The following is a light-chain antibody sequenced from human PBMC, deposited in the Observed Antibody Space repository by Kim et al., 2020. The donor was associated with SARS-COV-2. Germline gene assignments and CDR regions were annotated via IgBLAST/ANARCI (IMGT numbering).Light chain of an antibody. CDR3: MQGTHWTRTWT. CDR1: QSLVYSDGNTY. V-gene: IGKV2-30*01. Sequence: DVVMTQSPLSLPVTLGQPASISCRSSQSLVYSDGNTYLNWFQQRPGQSPRRLIYKVSNRDSGVPDRFSGSGSGTDFTLKISRVEAVGVYCCMQGTHWTRTWTFGQGTKVDTK. CDR2: KVS. J-gene: IGKJ1*01.